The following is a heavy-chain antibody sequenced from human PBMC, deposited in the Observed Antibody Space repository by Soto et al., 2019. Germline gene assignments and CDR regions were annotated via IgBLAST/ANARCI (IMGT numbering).Heavy chain of an antibody. J-gene: IGHJ3*02. CDR2: INGDGSST. D-gene: IGHD1-26*01. CDR3: AREIVVQTHGFDI. CDR1: GLTFSSYW. Sequence: QPGGSMRLSCAASGLTFSSYWMHWVRQAPGKGLMWVSRINGDGSSTTYADSVKGRFTISRNNAKNTLYLQMNSLRAEDTAVYYCAREIVVQTHGFDIWGQGTMVTVSS. V-gene: IGHV3-74*03.